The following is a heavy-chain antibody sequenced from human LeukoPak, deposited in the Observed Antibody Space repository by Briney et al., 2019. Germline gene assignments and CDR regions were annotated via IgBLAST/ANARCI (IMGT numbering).Heavy chain of an antibody. CDR3: ARGGYCSGGSCYSGWFDP. Sequence: ASVKVSCKASGYTFTSYAMHWVRQAPGQRLEWMGRINAGNGNTKYSQKFQGRVTITRDTSASTAYMELSSLRSEDTAVYYCARGGYCSGGSCYSGWFDPWGQGTLVTVSS. CDR1: GYTFTSYA. V-gene: IGHV1-3*01. CDR2: INAGNGNT. D-gene: IGHD2-15*01. J-gene: IGHJ5*02.